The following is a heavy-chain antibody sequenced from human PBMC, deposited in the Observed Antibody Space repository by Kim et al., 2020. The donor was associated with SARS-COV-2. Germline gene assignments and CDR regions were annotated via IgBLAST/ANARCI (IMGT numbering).Heavy chain of an antibody. D-gene: IGHD5-12*01. CDR3: ARQSVKGASYNWGVSGYNYFFDY. Sequence: SETLSLTCTVSGGSVRSNSYYWAWVRQPAGKGLEWLGSVYYSGTTYHNASLKSRVALSVDTSKNQFSLRLTSMTATDTARYFCARQSVKGASYNWGVSGYNYFFDYWGQGALVTVSS. CDR2: VYYSGTT. J-gene: IGHJ4*02. CDR1: GGSVRSNSYY. V-gene: IGHV4-39*01.